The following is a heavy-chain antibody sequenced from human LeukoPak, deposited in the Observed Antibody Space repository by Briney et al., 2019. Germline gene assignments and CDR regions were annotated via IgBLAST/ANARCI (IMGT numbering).Heavy chain of an antibody. J-gene: IGHJ4*02. CDR3: AKDRPSSGWYKGYLPGDLN. V-gene: IGHV3-30*02. Sequence: GGSLRLSCAASGFTFSSYGMHWVRQAPGKGLEWVAFIRYDGSNKYYADSVKGRFSISRDNSKNTLYLQMNSLRAEDTAVYYCAKDRPSSGWYKGYLPGDLNWGQGTLVTVSS. D-gene: IGHD6-19*01. CDR2: IRYDGSNK. CDR1: GFTFSSYG.